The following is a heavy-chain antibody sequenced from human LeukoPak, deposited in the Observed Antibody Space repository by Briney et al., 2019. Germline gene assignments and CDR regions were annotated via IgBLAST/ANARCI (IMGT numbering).Heavy chain of an antibody. CDR2: IYYSGST. CDR3: ARGGIVGATSAELDY. D-gene: IGHD1-26*01. J-gene: IGHJ4*02. CDR1: GGSISSSSYY. V-gene: IGHV4-39*07. Sequence: SETLSLTCTVSGGSISSSSYYWGWIRQPPGKGLEWIGSIYYSGSTYYNPSLKSRVTISVDTSKIQFSLKLSSVTAADTAVYYCARGGIVGATSAELDYWGQGTLVTVSS.